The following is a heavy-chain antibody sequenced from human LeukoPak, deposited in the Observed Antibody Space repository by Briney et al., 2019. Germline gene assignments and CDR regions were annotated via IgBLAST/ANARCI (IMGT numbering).Heavy chain of an antibody. J-gene: IGHJ4*02. Sequence: GGSLRLSCAASGFTFDDYAMHWVRQAPGKGLEWVSGISWNSGSIGYADSVKGRFTISRDNSKNTLYLQVDSLRAEDTAVYYCATASGTYTSAYWGQGTLVTVSS. CDR3: ATASGTYTSAY. D-gene: IGHD1-26*01. V-gene: IGHV3-9*01. CDR2: ISWNSGSI. CDR1: GFTFDDYA.